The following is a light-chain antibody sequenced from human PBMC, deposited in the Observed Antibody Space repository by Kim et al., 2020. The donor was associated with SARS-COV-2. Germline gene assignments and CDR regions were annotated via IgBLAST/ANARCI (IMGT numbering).Light chain of an antibody. CDR2: DVS. J-gene: IGLJ3*02. Sequence: GQSIAISCTGTSSDVGSYNFVSGYQQHPGKAPKLMIYDVSNRPSGVSTRFSGSKSGNTASLTISGLQAEDEADYYCSSYTTSGTVVFGGGTQLTVL. CDR3: SSYTTSGTVV. V-gene: IGLV2-14*03. CDR1: SSDVGSYNF.